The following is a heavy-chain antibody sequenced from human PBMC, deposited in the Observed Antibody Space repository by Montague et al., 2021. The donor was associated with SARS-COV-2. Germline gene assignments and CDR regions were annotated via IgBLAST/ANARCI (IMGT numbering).Heavy chain of an antibody. CDR1: GGSISSYY. J-gene: IGHJ3*02. D-gene: IGHD3-22*01. CDR2: IYYSGST. Sequence: SETLSLTCTVSGGSISSYYWSWIRQPPGKGLEWIGYIYYSGSTNYNPSLKSRVTISVDTSKNQFSLKLSSVTAADTAVYYCARGIPRPMRWLLVVDDAFDIWGQGKMVTVSS. V-gene: IGHV4-59*01. CDR3: ARGIPRPMRWLLVVDDAFDI.